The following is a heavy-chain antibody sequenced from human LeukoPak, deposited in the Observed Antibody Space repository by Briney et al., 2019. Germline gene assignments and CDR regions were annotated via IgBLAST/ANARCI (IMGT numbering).Heavy chain of an antibody. CDR3: ARDSSSRYTYYYYGMDV. V-gene: IGHV3-21*01. CDR1: GFTFSSYS. Sequence: GGSLRLSCAASGFTFSSYSMNWVRQAPGKGLEWVSSISSSSSYIYYADSVKGRFTISRDNAKNSLYLQMNSLRAEDTAVYYCARDSSSRYTYYYYGMDVWGQGTTVTVSS. J-gene: IGHJ6*02. CDR2: ISSSSSYI. D-gene: IGHD6-13*01.